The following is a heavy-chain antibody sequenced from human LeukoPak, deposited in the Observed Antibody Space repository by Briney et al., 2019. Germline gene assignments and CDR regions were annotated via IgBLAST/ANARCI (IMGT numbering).Heavy chain of an antibody. CDR3: ARAVATIIHPDAFDI. D-gene: IGHD5-12*01. CDR2: IYHSGST. V-gene: IGHV4-30-2*01. Sequence: SETLSLTCAVSGGSISSGGYSWSWIRQPPGKGLEWIGYIYHSGSTYYNPSLKSRVTISVDRSKNQSSLKLSSVTAADTAVYYCARAVATIIHPDAFDIWGQGTMVTVSS. J-gene: IGHJ3*02. CDR1: GGSISSGGYS.